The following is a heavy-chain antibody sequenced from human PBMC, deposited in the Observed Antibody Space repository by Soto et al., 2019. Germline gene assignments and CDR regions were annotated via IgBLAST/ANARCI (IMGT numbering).Heavy chain of an antibody. Sequence: GGSLRLSCAASGFTFSSYGMHWVRQAPGKGLEWVAVISYDGSNKYYADSVKGRFTISRDNSKNTLYLQMNSLRAEDTAVYYCAKDSNYDFWSGYYSNYYYYGMDVWGQGTTVTVSS. CDR3: AKDSNYDFWSGYYSNYYYYGMDV. CDR1: GFTFSSYG. J-gene: IGHJ6*02. V-gene: IGHV3-30*18. CDR2: ISYDGSNK. D-gene: IGHD3-3*01.